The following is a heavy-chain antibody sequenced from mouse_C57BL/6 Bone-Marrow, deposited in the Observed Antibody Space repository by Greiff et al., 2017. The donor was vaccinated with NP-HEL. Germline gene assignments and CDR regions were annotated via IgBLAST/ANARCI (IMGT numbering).Heavy chain of an antibody. D-gene: IGHD1-1*01. CDR1: GYSITSGYY. V-gene: IGHV3-6*01. CDR3: ARVYGSSYVGYFDV. CDR2: ISYDGSN. Sequence: EVKLMESGPGLVKPSQSLSLTCSVTGYSITSGYYWNWIRQFPGNKLEWMGYISYDGSNNYNPSLKNRISITRDTSKNQFFLKLNSVTTEDTATYYCARVYGSSYVGYFDVWGTGTTVTVSS. J-gene: IGHJ1*03.